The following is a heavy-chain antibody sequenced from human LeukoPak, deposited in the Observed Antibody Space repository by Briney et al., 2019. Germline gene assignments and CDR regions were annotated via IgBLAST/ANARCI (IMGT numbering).Heavy chain of an antibody. CDR2: INPRSGGT. J-gene: IGHJ3*02. CDR1: GYTFTGNY. D-gene: IGHD3-3*01. Sequence: ASVKVSCKASGYTFTGNYMHCVRQAPGQGLEWMGWINPRSGGTNYAQKFQGRVTMTRDTSITTAYMELSRLRSDDTAVYYCVKMHYDFWSAFHIWGQGTMVTVSS. V-gene: IGHV1-2*02. CDR3: VKMHYDFWSAFHI.